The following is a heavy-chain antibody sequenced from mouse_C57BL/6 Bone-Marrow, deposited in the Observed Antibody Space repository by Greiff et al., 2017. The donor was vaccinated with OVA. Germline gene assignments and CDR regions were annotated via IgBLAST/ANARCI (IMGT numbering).Heavy chain of an antibody. Sequence: QVQLKQSGAELARPGASVKLSCKASGYTFTSYGISWVKQRTGQGLEWIGEIYPRSGNTYYNEKFKGKATLTADKSSSTAYMELRSLTSEDSAVYFCARSTPLTTPYYFDYWGQGTTLTVSS. J-gene: IGHJ2*01. V-gene: IGHV1-81*01. CDR1: GYTFTSYG. CDR3: ARSTPLTTPYYFDY. D-gene: IGHD1-1*01. CDR2: IYPRSGNT.